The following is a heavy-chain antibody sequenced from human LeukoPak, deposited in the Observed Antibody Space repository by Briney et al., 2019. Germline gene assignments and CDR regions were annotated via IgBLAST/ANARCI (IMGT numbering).Heavy chain of an antibody. D-gene: IGHD6-13*01. J-gene: IGHJ4*02. Sequence: SQTLSLTCTVSGGSISSGDYYWSWIRQPPGKGPEWIAYIYYSGSTSYNPSLKSRVTISVDTSKNQFSLKLNSVTAADTAVYYCARGDSSTWSFKIWGQGTLVTASP. CDR3: ARGDSSTWSFKI. V-gene: IGHV4-30-4*01. CDR1: GGSISSGDYY. CDR2: IYYSGST.